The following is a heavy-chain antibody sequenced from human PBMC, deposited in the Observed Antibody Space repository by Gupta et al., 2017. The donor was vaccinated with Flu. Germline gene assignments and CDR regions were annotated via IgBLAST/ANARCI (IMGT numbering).Heavy chain of an antibody. J-gene: IGHJ5*02. CDR1: GGSISSSSYY. CDR2: IYYSGCT. Sequence: QLKLQESGPGLVKPSETLSLTCTVSGGSISSSSYYWGWIRQPPGKGLEWIGSIYYSGCTYYNPSLKSRVTISVDTSKNQFSLKLSSVTAADTAVYYCARASERHYDFWSGYYTNNWFDPWGQGTLVTVSS. CDR3: ARASERHYDFWSGYYTNNWFDP. V-gene: IGHV4-39*01. D-gene: IGHD3-3*01.